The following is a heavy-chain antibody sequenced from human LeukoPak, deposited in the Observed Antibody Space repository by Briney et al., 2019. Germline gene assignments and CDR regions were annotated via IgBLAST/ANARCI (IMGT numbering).Heavy chain of an antibody. CDR3: ARDLNYYYESSQRPSGMDV. V-gene: IGHV1-69*13. D-gene: IGHD3-22*01. CDR1: GGTFSSYA. CDR2: IIPIFGTA. J-gene: IGHJ6*04. Sequence: SVKVSCKASGGTFSSYAISWVRQAPGQGLEWMGGIIPIFGTANYAQKFQGRVTITADESTSTAYMELSSLRSEDTAVYYCARDLNYYYESSQRPSGMDVWGKGTTVTVSS.